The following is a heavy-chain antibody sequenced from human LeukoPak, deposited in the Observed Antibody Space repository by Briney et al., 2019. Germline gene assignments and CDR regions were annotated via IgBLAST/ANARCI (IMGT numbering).Heavy chain of an antibody. V-gene: IGHV4-39*07. D-gene: IGHD6-6*01. CDR3: REQLVNGVRGWYFDL. CDR1: GGSISSSSYY. J-gene: IGHJ2*01. Sequence: SETLSLTCTVSGGSISSSSYYWGWIRQPPGKGLEWIGSIYYSGTTYYNPSLKSRVTISVDTSKNQFSLKLSSVTAADTAVYYCREQLVNGVRGWYFDLWGRGTLVTVSS. CDR2: IYYSGTT.